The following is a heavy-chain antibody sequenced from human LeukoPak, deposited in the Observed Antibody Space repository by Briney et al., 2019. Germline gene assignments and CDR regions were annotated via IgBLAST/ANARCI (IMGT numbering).Heavy chain of an antibody. CDR2: INIDGSST. CDR3: AREGYYYGSGRPMPFDP. Sequence: GGSLRLSCAASGFTFSSYWMHWVRQAPGKGLVWVSRINIDGSSTSYADSVKGRFTISRDNAKNTLYLQMNTLRAEDTAAYYCAREGYYYGSGRPMPFDPWGQGTLVTVSS. V-gene: IGHV3-74*01. J-gene: IGHJ5*02. D-gene: IGHD3-10*01. CDR1: GFTFSSYW.